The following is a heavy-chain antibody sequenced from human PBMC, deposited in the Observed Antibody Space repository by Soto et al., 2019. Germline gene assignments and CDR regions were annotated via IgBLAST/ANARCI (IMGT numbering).Heavy chain of an antibody. Sequence: QVQLVESGGGVVQPGRSLRLSCAASGFTFSSYGMHWVRQAPGKGLEWVAVIWYDGSNKYYADSVKGRFTISRDNSKNTLYLQMNSLRAEDTAVYYCARDMYYYDSSGTLFDYWGQGTLVTVSS. CDR2: IWYDGSNK. J-gene: IGHJ4*02. D-gene: IGHD3-22*01. CDR3: ARDMYYYDSSGTLFDY. CDR1: GFTFSSYG. V-gene: IGHV3-33*01.